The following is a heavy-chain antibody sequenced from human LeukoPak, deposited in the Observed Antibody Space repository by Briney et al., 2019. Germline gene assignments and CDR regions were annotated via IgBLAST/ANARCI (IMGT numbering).Heavy chain of an antibody. CDR3: ASLLGSGNYP. Sequence: PGGSLRLSCAASGFTIRTNYMSWVRQAPGKGLEWVSVIYSGGDTYYADSVKGRFTISRDNSKNTLYLQMNSLRAEDTAVYYCASLLGSGNYPWGQGTLVTVSS. D-gene: IGHD1-26*01. V-gene: IGHV3-66*01. J-gene: IGHJ5*02. CDR2: IYSGGDT. CDR1: GFTIRTNY.